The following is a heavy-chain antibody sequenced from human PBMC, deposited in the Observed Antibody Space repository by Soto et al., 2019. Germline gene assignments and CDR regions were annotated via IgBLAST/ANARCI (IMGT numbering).Heavy chain of an antibody. CDR2: IYYSGNT. V-gene: IGHV4-59*08. CDR1: GGSISSYY. J-gene: IGHJ4*02. CDR3: ARRPLSNYYFDY. Sequence: SETLSLTCTVSGGSISSYYWSWIRQPPGKGLEWIGYIYYSGNTNYNPSLKSRVTISTDTSKNQFSLKLSSVTAADTAVYYCARRPLSNYYFDYWGQGTLVTVSS.